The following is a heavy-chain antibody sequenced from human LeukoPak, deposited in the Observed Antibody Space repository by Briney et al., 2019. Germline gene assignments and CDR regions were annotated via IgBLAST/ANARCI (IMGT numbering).Heavy chain of an antibody. D-gene: IGHD6-13*01. CDR2: INWSGEST. CDR3: ARDLSASWYSLGY. J-gene: IGHJ4*02. CDR1: GFNFDDYG. Sequence: GGSLRLSCAASGFNFDDYGMSWVRHAPGKGLEWVSGINWSGESTGYADSVKGRFTISRDNAENALYLQMNSLRAEDTALYYCARDLSASWYSLGYWGRGTLVTVSS. V-gene: IGHV3-20*04.